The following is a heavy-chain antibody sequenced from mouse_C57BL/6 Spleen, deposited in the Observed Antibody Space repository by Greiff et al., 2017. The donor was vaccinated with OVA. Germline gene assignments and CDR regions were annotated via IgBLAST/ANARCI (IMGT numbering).Heavy chain of an antibody. CDR3: ARGWERRRGFDY. CDR1: GYTFTSYW. V-gene: IGHV1-50*01. Sequence: QVQLQQPGAELVKPGASVKLSCKASGYTFTSYWMQWVKQRPGQGLEWIGEIDPSDSYTNYNQKFKGKATLTVDTSSSTAYMQLSSLTSEDSAVYYCARGWERRRGFDYWGQGTTLTVSS. J-gene: IGHJ2*01. D-gene: IGHD2-3*01. CDR2: IDPSDSYT.